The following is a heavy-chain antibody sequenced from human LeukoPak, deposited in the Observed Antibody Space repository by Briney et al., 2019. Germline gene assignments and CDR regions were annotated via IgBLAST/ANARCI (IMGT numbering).Heavy chain of an antibody. D-gene: IGHD6-19*01. V-gene: IGHV4-59*08. J-gene: IGHJ2*01. CDR2: IYYSGST. Sequence: KPSETLSLTCTVPGGSISSYYWSWIRQPPGKGLEWIGYIYYSGSTNYNPTLKSRVTISVDTSKNQFSLKLSSVTAADTAVYYCARHPRSSGWYGHWYFDLWGRGTLVTVSS. CDR1: GGSISSYY. CDR3: ARHPRSSGWYGHWYFDL.